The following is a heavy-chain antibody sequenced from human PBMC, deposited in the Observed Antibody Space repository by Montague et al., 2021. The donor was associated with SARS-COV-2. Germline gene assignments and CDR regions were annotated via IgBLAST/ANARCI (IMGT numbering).Heavy chain of an antibody. CDR1: GGSFSTYS. CDR2: IHHGGST. V-gene: IGHV4-34*01. J-gene: IGHJ6*03. Sequence: SETLSLTCAVHGGSFSTYSWTWICQPPGKGLEWIGEIHHGGSTNYNPSLKSRVTISADTSKNQFSLKLSSVAAADTAVYYCARLGDGVVPAPILGVGPYCADYCMDVWGKGTTVTVSS. D-gene: IGHD2-2*02. CDR3: ARLGDGVVPAPILGVGPYCADYCMDV.